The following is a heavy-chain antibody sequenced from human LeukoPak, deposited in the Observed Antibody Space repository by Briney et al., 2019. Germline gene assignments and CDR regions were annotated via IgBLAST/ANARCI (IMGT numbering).Heavy chain of an antibody. CDR2: ISDTGNR. J-gene: IGHJ4*02. Sequence: PGGSLRLSCAASGFTLSNYAMSWVRQAPGKGLEWVSAISDTGNRYHADSVMGRFTISSHSYKNTLFLQMNRLRPGDAAVYDCAKAPETTCRGAFCYSFDYWGLGTLVTVSS. CDR3: AKAPETTCRGAFCYSFDY. CDR1: GFTLSNYA. D-gene: IGHD2-15*01. V-gene: IGHV3-23*01.